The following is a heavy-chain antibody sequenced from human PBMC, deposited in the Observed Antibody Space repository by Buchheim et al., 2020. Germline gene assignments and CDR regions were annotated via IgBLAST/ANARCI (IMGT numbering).Heavy chain of an antibody. Sequence: QLQLQESGSGLVKPSQTLSLTCAVSGVSISSGGYSWSWIQQPPGKGLQWIGYIYHSGSTYYNPSLKSRATISVDRSKNQFSLKLSSVTAADTAVYYCARERGPSYGSGTGWFDPWGQGTL. V-gene: IGHV4-30-2*01. CDR1: GVSISSGGYS. CDR3: ARERGPSYGSGTGWFDP. CDR2: IYHSGST. D-gene: IGHD3-10*01. J-gene: IGHJ5*02.